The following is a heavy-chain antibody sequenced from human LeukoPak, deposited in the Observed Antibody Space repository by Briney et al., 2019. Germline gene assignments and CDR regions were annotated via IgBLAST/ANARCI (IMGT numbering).Heavy chain of an antibody. V-gene: IGHV4-39*07. CDR3: ATDHSSASYTYYYSHMDV. CDR1: GCSISSSTYD. D-gene: IGHD2-2*01. Sequence: PSETLALTWISSGCSISSSTYDWGGIRQPPGKGLDWIGTRYYSGKTYENRFLMGRVTISLDTSKNQFSLKLTPATAADTDVYYCATDHSSASYTYYYSHMDVWGKGTTVTVSS. CDR2: RYYSGKT. J-gene: IGHJ6*03.